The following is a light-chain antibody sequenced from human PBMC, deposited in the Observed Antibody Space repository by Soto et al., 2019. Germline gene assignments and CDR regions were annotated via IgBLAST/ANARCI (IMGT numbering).Light chain of an antibody. J-gene: IGLJ1*01. CDR2: EVS. V-gene: IGLV2-14*01. Sequence: QSALTQPASVSGSPGQSITISCTGTSSDVGGYNYVSWYQQHPGKAPKLMISEVSNRPSGVSNRFSGSKSGNTASLTISGLQAEDEADYYCSSYTSNNLYVFGTGTKVTAL. CDR1: SSDVGGYNY. CDR3: SSYTSNNLYV.